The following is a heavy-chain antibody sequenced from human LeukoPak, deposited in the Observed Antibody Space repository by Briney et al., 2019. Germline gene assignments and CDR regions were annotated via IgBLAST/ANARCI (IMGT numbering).Heavy chain of an antibody. D-gene: IGHD4/OR15-4a*01. Sequence: PSETLSLTCTVSGGSISSYYWSWIRQPPGKGLEWIGYIYYSGSTNYNPSLKSRVTISVDTSKNQFSLKLSSVTAADTAVYYCARDRDMVLFDYWGQGTLVTVSS. CDR3: ARDRDMVLFDY. CDR2: IYYSGST. CDR1: GGSISSYY. V-gene: IGHV4-59*01. J-gene: IGHJ4*02.